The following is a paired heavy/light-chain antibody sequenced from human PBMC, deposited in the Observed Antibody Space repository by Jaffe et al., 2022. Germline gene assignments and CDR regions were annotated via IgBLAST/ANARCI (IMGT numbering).Heavy chain of an antibody. V-gene: IGHV4-59*01. CDR3: ARGGRFNSATGVPEGSWFDP. J-gene: IGHJ5*02. Sequence: QVQLQESGPGLVKPSETLSLTCTVSGGSISSYYWSWIRQPPGKGLEWIGYIYYSGSTNYNPSLKSRVTISVDTSKNQFSLKLSSVTAADTAVYYCARGGRFNSATGVPEGSWFDPWGQGTLVTVSS. D-gene: IGHD7-27*01. CDR2: IYYSGST. CDR1: GGSISSYY.
Light chain of an antibody. CDR3: QQRSNWPPELT. J-gene: IGKJ4*01. CDR2: DAS. CDR1: QSVSSY. V-gene: IGKV3-11*01. Sequence: EIVLTQSPATLSLSPGERATLSCRASQSVSSYLAWYQQKPGQAPRLLIYDASNRATGIPARFSGSGSGTDFTLTISSLEPEDFAVYYCQQRSNWPPELTFGGGTKVEIK.